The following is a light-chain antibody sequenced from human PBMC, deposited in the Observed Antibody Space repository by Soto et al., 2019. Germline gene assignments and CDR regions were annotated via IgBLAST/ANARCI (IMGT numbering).Light chain of an antibody. J-gene: IGKJ1*01. CDR3: MQSTHWPPT. CDR1: QSIAYSDGYTY. Sequence: DVVMTQSPLSLPVTLGQSASISCRSSQSIAYSDGYTYMNWFQQRPGQSPRRLISLTSRRDSGVPDRFGGSGSGPDFTLTITRVEAEDVGIYYCMQSTHWPPTLGRGTTVEIK. V-gene: IGKV2-30*01. CDR2: LTS.